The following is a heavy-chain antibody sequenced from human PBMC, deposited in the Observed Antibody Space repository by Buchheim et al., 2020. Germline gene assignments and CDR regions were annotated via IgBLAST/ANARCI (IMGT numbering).Heavy chain of an antibody. CDR2: IYTSGST. CDR1: GGSTRTYY. CDR3: ARFFRGLDV. Sequence: QVHLQESGPGLVKTSETLSLTCTLSGGSTRTYYWSWIRQSAGKGLEWIGHIYTSGSTNYNPSIRSRVTLSLDTSKNHFSLRMTSVTAADTAVYYCARFFRGLDVWGQGTT. V-gene: IGHV4-4*07. J-gene: IGHJ6*02.